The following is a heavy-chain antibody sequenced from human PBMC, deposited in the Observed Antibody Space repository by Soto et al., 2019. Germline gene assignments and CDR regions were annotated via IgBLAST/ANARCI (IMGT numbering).Heavy chain of an antibody. CDR2: LSQDGSAT. Sequence: SLRLSCAASGFTFSDFWMTWVRQAPGKGLQWVARLSQDGSATYHVDSVKGRFTISRDNAKNSLFLQMNSLRAEDTAVYYCATIQGGSFDSWGQGTQVTVSS. J-gene: IGHJ4*02. CDR1: GFTFSDFW. CDR3: ATIQGGSFDS. V-gene: IGHV3-7*01. D-gene: IGHD3-10*01.